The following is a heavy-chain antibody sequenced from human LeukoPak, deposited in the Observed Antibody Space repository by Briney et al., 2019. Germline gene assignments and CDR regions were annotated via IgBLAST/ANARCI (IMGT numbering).Heavy chain of an antibody. V-gene: IGHV3-11*01. CDR1: GFIFSDYY. CDR3: ARSPDRYYFDS. J-gene: IGHJ4*02. D-gene: IGHD3-22*01. Sequence: GGSLRLSCAASGFIFSDYYMTWIRQAPGKGLEWVSYISSSGSTIYYADSVKGRFTISRDNAKNSLYLQMNSLRAEDTAVYYCARSPDRYYFDSWGQGTLVTVSS. CDR2: ISSSGSTI.